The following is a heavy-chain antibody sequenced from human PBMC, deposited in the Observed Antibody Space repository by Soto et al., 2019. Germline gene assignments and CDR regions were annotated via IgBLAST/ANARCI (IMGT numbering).Heavy chain of an antibody. D-gene: IGHD6-19*01. CDR1: GFTFDEYA. CDR3: ASLVHSGGWRAFDY. J-gene: IGHJ4*02. Sequence: EVQLVESGGGLVQPGRSLRLSCAASGFTFDEYAMHWVRQVPGKGLEWVSGISWNGGSIGYAESVKGRFTISRDNAKHSLVLQMNSLRAEDTALYYWASLVHSGGWRAFDYWGKGTLVTVSS. CDR2: ISWNGGSI. V-gene: IGHV3-9*01.